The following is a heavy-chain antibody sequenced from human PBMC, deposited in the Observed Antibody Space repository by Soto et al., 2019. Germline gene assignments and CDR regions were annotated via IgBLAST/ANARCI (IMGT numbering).Heavy chain of an antibody. V-gene: IGHV1-3*01. CDR2: INAGNGNT. Sequence: ASVKVSCKASGYAFTSYAMNWVRQAPGQRLEWMGWINAGNGNTKYSQKFQGRVTITRDTSASTAYMELRSLRSEDTAVYYCARGLSADFWSVTKVAWFDPWGQGTLVTVSS. CDR1: GYAFTSYA. J-gene: IGHJ5*02. CDR3: ARGLSADFWSVTKVAWFDP. D-gene: IGHD3-3*01.